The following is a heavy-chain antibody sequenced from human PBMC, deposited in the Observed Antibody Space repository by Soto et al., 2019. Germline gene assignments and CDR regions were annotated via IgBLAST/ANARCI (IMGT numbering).Heavy chain of an antibody. Sequence: QLQLQESGSGLVKPSQTLSLTCAVSSGSISSGGYSWSWIRQSPGKGLEWIGYISHSGSTHYNPSLKSRVTISVDRSKNQSSLKLSSVTAADTAVYYCASGSHVPHYWGQGTLVTVSS. CDR3: ASGSHVPHY. V-gene: IGHV4-30-2*06. D-gene: IGHD6-6*01. J-gene: IGHJ4*02. CDR2: ISHSGST. CDR1: SGSISSGGYS.